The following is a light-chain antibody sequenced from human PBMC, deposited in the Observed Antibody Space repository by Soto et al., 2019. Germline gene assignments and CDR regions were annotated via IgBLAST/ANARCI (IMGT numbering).Light chain of an antibody. V-gene: IGKV3-15*01. J-gene: IGKJ1*01. Sequence: EIVMTQSPATLSVSPGERATLSCRASQSVSSNLAWYQQKPGQAPRLLIYGASTRANGIPARFSGSGSGTECTLPVSSLQSEDFAVYYCQQYNNWPTWTFGQGTKVEIK. CDR2: GAS. CDR1: QSVSSN. CDR3: QQYNNWPTWT.